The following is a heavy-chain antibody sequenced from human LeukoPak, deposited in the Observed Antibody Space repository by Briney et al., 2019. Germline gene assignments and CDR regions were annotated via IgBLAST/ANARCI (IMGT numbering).Heavy chain of an antibody. D-gene: IGHD3-10*01. CDR2: VNSDGSST. CDR3: ARDAMVRGVPTYYFDY. J-gene: IGHJ4*02. Sequence: GGSLRLSCAASGLTLSNYWMHWVRQAAGKGLVWVSRVNSDGSSTTYADSVKGRFTISRDNAKNSLYLQMNSLRAEDTAVYYCARDAMVRGVPTYYFDYWGQGTLVTVSS. V-gene: IGHV3-74*01. CDR1: GLTLSNYW.